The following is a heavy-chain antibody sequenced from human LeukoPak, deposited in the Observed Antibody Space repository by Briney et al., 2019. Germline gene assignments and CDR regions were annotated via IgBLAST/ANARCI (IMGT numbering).Heavy chain of an antibody. Sequence: PGWSLRLSCAASGFTFSSYAMHWVRQAPGKGLEWVAVISYDGSNKYYADSVKGRFTISRDNSKNTLYLQMNSLRAEDTAVYYCARGVKEALDYWGQGTLVTVSS. CDR3: ARGVKEALDY. CDR2: ISYDGSNK. J-gene: IGHJ4*02. V-gene: IGHV3-30-3*01. CDR1: GFTFSSYA. D-gene: IGHD4-11*01.